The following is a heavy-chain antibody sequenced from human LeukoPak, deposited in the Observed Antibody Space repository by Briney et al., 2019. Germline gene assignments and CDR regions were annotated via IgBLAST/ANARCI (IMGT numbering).Heavy chain of an antibody. CDR2: ISGSGGST. D-gene: IGHD3-22*01. J-gene: IGHJ4*02. CDR3: AKDLMIVVVITSASDY. Sequence: GGSLRLSCAASGFTFSSYAMSWVRQAPGKGLEWVSAISGSGGSTYYADSEKGRFTISRDNSKNTLYLQMNSLRAEDTAVYYCAKDLMIVVVITSASDYWGQGTLVTVSS. CDR1: GFTFSSYA. V-gene: IGHV3-23*01.